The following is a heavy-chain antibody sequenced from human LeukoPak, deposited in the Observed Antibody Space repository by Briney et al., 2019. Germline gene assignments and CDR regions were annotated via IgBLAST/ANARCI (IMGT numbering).Heavy chain of an antibody. Sequence: ASVKVSCKASGYTFTSYDINWVRQATGQGLEWMGWMNPNSGNTGYAQKFQGRVTITRDTSASTAYMELSSLRSEDMAVYYCARNRQVGATLSWFDPWGQGTLVTVSS. CDR3: ARNRQVGATLSWFDP. CDR2: MNPNSGNT. D-gene: IGHD1-26*01. J-gene: IGHJ5*02. V-gene: IGHV1-8*03. CDR1: GYTFTSYD.